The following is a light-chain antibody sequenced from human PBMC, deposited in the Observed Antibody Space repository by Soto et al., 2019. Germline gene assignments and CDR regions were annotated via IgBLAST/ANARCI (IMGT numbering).Light chain of an antibody. V-gene: IGLV2-23*03. CDR1: SSDFGIYDL. CDR3: CSYAGNRTFV. Sequence: QSTLTQPASVSGSPGQSITISCTATSSDFGIYDLVSWYQQYPGKAPKVIIFEGSKRPSGVSDRFSGSTSGNTASLTISGLQAEDEADYHCCSYAGNRTFVFGGGTKLTVL. CDR2: EGS. J-gene: IGLJ2*01.